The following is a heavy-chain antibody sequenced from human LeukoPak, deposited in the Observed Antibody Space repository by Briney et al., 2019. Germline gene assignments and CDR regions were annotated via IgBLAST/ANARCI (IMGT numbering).Heavy chain of an antibody. Sequence: ASVKVSCKASGYTFTSYYMHRVRQAPGQGLEWMGIINPSGGSTSYAQKFQGRVTMTRDTSTSTVYMELSSLRSEDTAVYYCAREYSSGWPVDNWFDPWGQGTLVTVSS. J-gene: IGHJ5*02. CDR1: GYTFTSYY. V-gene: IGHV1-46*01. D-gene: IGHD6-19*01. CDR2: INPSGGST. CDR3: AREYSSGWPVDNWFDP.